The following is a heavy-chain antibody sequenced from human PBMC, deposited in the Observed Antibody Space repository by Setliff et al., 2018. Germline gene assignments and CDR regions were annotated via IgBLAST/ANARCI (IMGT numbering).Heavy chain of an antibody. CDR2: IYYLGNT. CDR1: GGSIRSTGYY. Sequence: KPSETLSLTCNVSGGSIRSTGYYWGWIRQSPGKGLEWVASIYYLGNTYYNPSLKSRLAIAADTSNNFFSLILNSLTATDTAIYYCVRHRGEWLRFYGTDSWGQGTLVTVSS. V-gene: IGHV4-39*01. J-gene: IGHJ4*02. CDR3: VRHRGEWLRFYGTDS. D-gene: IGHD5-12*01.